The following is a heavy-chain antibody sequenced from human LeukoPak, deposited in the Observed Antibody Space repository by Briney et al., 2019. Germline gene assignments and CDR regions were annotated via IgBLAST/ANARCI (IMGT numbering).Heavy chain of an antibody. V-gene: IGHV4-39*01. CDR3: ARRGYPDY. D-gene: IGHD5-18*01. Sequence: PSETLSLTCTVSGGSISSSSYYWGWIRQPPGKGLEWIGSIYYSGSTYYNPSLKSRVTISVDTSKNQFSLKLSSVTAADTAVYYCARRGYPDYWGQGTLVIVSA. CDR2: IYYSGST. J-gene: IGHJ4*02. CDR1: GGSISSSSYY.